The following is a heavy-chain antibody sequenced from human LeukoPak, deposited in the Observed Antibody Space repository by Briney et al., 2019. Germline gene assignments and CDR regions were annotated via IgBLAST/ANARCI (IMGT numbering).Heavy chain of an antibody. CDR2: ITGGADST. J-gene: IGHJ6*03. V-gene: IGHV3-43*02. CDR3: AKAHGSGNYYFYYMDI. CDR1: GFTFDDYA. D-gene: IGHD3-10*01. Sequence: GGSLRLSCAASGFTFDDYAMHWVRQAPGKGLEWVSLITGGADSTYYADSVKGGFTISRDNSKNSLYLQMNSLRTEDTALYYCAKAHGSGNYYFYYMDIWGKGTTVTVSS.